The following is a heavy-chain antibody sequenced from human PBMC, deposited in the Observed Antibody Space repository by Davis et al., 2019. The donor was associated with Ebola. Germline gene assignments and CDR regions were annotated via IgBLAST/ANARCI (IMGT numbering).Heavy chain of an antibody. Sequence: MPSETLSLTCTVSGGSISSSYWSWIRQPPGKGLEWIGYIYYSGSTNYNPSLKSRVTMSVDTSNNHCSLKLTSVTAADTAVYYCAKRARCSSTSCYANFYRGMDVWGQGTTVLVSS. CDR1: GGSISSSY. CDR2: IYYSGST. J-gene: IGHJ6*02. D-gene: IGHD2-2*01. V-gene: IGHV4-59*12. CDR3: AKRARCSSTSCYANFYRGMDV.